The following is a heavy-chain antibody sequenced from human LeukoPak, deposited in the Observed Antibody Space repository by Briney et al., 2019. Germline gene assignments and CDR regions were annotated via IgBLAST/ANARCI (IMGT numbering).Heavy chain of an antibody. V-gene: IGHV3-66*01. CDR1: GFTVTSDY. J-gene: IGHJ3*02. CDR3: ASFDCGGHPAALDI. Sequence: GGSLRLSCAASGFTVTSDYMSWVRQAPGRGREWVAVIYAGGNTYYEDTVKGNFTISRDNTHSALYHQMNSLRADGTAMQYCASFDCGGHPAALDIWGREKMLTV. CDR2: IYAGGNT. D-gene: IGHD4-23*01.